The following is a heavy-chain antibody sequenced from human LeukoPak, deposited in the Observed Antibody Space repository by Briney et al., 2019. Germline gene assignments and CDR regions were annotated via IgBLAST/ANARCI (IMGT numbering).Heavy chain of an antibody. D-gene: IGHD6-19*01. Sequence: GGSLRLSCAASGFTFSSYGMHWVRQAPGKGLEWVAVIYSGGSTYYADSVKGRFTISRDNSKTTLYLQMNSLRAEDTAVYYCARFLAVAGSEGYYYYGMDVWGQGTTVTVSS. J-gene: IGHJ6*02. CDR3: ARFLAVAGSEGYYYYGMDV. CDR1: GFTFSSYG. V-gene: IGHV3-66*01. CDR2: IYSGGST.